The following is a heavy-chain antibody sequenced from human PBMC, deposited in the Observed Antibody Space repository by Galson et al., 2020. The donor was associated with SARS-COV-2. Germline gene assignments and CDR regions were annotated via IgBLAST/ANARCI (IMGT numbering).Heavy chain of an antibody. CDR1: GFTFSRYV. D-gene: IGHD6-6*01. J-gene: IGHJ4*02. V-gene: IGHV3-30*04. CDR3: ARDLVSYSRSSGFGY. CDR2: IGHDGSNE. Sequence: QLGESLKISCAASGFTFSRYVMHWVRQAPGKGLEWVALIGHDGSNEDYADSVRGRFTISRDNSMNTLYLQMSSLTPEDTAVYYCARDLVSYSRSSGFGYWGRGTLVTVSS.